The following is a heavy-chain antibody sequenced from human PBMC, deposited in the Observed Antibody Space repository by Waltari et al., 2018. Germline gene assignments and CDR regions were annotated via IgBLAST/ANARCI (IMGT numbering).Heavy chain of an antibody. J-gene: IGHJ3*02. CDR1: GGSISSGGYY. CDR3: ASPDPYYYDSSGYGAFDI. Sequence: QVQLQESGPGLVKPSQTLSLTCTVSGGSISSGGYYWSLIRQHPGKGLEWIGYIYYSGSTYYNPSLKSRVTISVDTSKNQFSLKLSSVTAADTAVYYCASPDPYYYDSSGYGAFDIWGQGTMVTVSS. D-gene: IGHD3-22*01. CDR2: IYYSGST. V-gene: IGHV4-31*03.